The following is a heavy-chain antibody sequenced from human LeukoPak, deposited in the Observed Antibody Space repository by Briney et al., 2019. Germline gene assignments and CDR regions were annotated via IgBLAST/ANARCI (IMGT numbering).Heavy chain of an antibody. D-gene: IGHD5-24*01. CDR2: INHSGST. Sequence: SETLSLTCAVYGGSFSGYYWSWLRQPPGKGLEWIGEINHSGSTNYNPSLKSRVTISVDTSKNQFSLKLSSVTAADTAVYYCARRGRRDGYNARGDYFDYWGQGTLVTVSS. J-gene: IGHJ4*02. V-gene: IGHV4-34*01. CDR1: GGSFSGYY. CDR3: ARRGRRDGYNARGDYFDY.